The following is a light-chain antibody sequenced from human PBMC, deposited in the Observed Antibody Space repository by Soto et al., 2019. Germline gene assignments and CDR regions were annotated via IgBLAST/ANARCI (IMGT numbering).Light chain of an antibody. Sequence: QSALTQPASVSGSPGQSITISCTGTSSDVGSYNLVSWYQQYPGKAPKLMIYEVSKRPSGVSNRFSGSKSGNTASLTISGLQADDEADYYCCSYTRSTTVVFGGGTKLTVL. V-gene: IGLV2-23*02. CDR2: EVS. CDR1: SSDVGSYNL. J-gene: IGLJ2*01. CDR3: CSYTRSTTVV.